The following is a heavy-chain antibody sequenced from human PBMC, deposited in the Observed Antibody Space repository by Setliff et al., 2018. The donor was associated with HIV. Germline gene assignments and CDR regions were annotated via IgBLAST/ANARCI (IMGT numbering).Heavy chain of an antibody. Sequence: QTGGSLRLSCTASGFTFGDYAMSWVRQAPGKGLEWVGFIRSKAYGGTTEYAASVKGRFTISRDDSKSIAYLQMNSLKTEDTAVYYCTRDTYYDILTGPDYYYYYGMDVWGQGTTVTVSS. D-gene: IGHD3-9*01. CDR3: TRDTYYDILTGPDYYYYYGMDV. V-gene: IGHV3-49*04. CDR2: IRSKAYGGTT. J-gene: IGHJ6*02. CDR1: GFTFGDYA.